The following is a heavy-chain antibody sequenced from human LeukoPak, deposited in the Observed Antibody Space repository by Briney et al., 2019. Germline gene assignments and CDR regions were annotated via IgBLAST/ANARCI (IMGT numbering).Heavy chain of an antibody. V-gene: IGHV4-39*07. Sequence: PSETLSLTCTVSGGSISSNNYNWGWIRQPPGKGLEWIGNIYYSGSTYYNPSLKSRVTMSVDTSKNQFSLNLSSVTAADTAVYYCARDRGSYPYYFDYWGQGTLVTVSS. CDR2: IYYSGST. CDR3: ARDRGSYPYYFDY. CDR1: GGSISSNNYN. J-gene: IGHJ4*02. D-gene: IGHD1-26*01.